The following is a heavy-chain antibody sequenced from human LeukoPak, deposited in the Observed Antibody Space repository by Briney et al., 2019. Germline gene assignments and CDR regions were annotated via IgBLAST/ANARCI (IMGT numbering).Heavy chain of an antibody. CDR2: IWYDGSNK. CDR3: VTDREMYKRNLFDY. Sequence: GGSLRLSCAASGFTFSSYGMHWVRQAPGKGLEWVAVIWYDGSNKYYADSVKGRFTISRDNAKNSLHLQMNSLRAEDTAVYYCVTDREMYKRNLFDYWGQGTLVTVSS. CDR1: GFTFSSYG. V-gene: IGHV3-33*03. J-gene: IGHJ4*02. D-gene: IGHD1-14*01.